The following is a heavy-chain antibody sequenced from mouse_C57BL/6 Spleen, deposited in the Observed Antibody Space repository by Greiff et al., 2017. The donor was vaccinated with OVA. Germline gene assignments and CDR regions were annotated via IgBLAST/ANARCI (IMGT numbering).Heavy chain of an antibody. J-gene: IGHJ1*03. Sequence: EVQLQESGGGLVKPGGSLKLSCAASGFTFSSYTMSWVRQTPEKRLEWVATISGGGGNTYYPDSVKGRFTISRDNAKNTLYLQMSSLRSEDTALYYCARSGSTMITRGHFDVWGTGTTVTVSS. D-gene: IGHD2-4*01. CDR1: GFTFSSYT. CDR3: ARSGSTMITRGHFDV. V-gene: IGHV5-9*04. CDR2: ISGGGGNT.